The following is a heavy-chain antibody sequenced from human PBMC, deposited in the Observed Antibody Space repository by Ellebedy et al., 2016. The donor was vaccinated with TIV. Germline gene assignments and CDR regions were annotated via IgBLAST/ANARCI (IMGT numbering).Heavy chain of an antibody. J-gene: IGHJ5*02. Sequence: ATSVKVSCKASGYTFTSYDINWVRQATGQGLEWMGWMNPNSGNTGYAQKFQGRVTITRDTSASTAYMELSSLRSAATAVDYCARLSRVYDSSGYNWFDPWGQGTLVTVSS. CDR1: GYTFTSYD. V-gene: IGHV1-8*01. D-gene: IGHD3-22*01. CDR2: MNPNSGNT. CDR3: ARLSRVYDSSGYNWFDP.